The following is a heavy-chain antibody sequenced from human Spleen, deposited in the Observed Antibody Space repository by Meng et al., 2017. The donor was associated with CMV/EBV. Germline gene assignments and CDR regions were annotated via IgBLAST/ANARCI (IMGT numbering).Heavy chain of an antibody. CDR3: ARGQSYDFYGMDV. CDR2: IYSGGST. J-gene: IGHJ6*02. Sequence: GESLKISCAASGFTVSSNYMSWVRQAPGKGLEWVSVIYSGGSTYYADSVKGRFTISRDNAKNTLYLQMNSLRAEDTAVYYCARGQSYDFYGMDVWGQGTTVTVSS. D-gene: IGHD3-3*01. CDR1: GFTVSSNY. V-gene: IGHV3-66*01.